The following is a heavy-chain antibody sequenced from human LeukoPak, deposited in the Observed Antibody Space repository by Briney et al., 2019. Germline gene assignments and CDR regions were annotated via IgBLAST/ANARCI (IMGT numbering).Heavy chain of an antibody. CDR2: INPNSGGT. J-gene: IGHJ4*02. Sequence: ASVKVSCKASGYTFTGCYMHWVRQAPGQGLEWMGWINPNSGGTNYAQKFQGGVTMTRDTSISTAYMELSRLRSDDTAVYYCARDRGRYPEYYFDYWGQGTLVTVSS. V-gene: IGHV1-2*02. CDR1: GYTFTGCY. CDR3: ARDRGRYPEYYFDY. D-gene: IGHD1-14*01.